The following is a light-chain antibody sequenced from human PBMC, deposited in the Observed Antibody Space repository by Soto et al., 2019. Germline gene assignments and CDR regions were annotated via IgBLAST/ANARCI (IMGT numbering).Light chain of an antibody. CDR1: RSVSSNY. CDR3: KQYNSPWK. V-gene: IGKV3-20*01. CDR2: RAS. J-gene: IGKJ1*01. Sequence: EIVLTQSPGTLTLSPGETATLSCRASRSVSSNYLAWYQQRPGQAPRLLINRASNRATGIPDRFSGSGSGTDFTLTISSLQPDDFATYYCKQYNSPWKFGQGTKVDIK.